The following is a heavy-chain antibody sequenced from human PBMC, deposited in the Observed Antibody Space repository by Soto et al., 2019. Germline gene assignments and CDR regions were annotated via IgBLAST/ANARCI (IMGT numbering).Heavy chain of an antibody. CDR2: IYHSGST. CDR3: AGGCSSTSCYTAWFDP. V-gene: IGHV4-4*01. J-gene: IGHJ5*02. CDR1: GGSISSSNW. Sequence: QVQLQESGPGLVKPSGTLSLTCAVSGGSISSSNWWSWVRQPPGKGLEWIGEIYHSGSTNYNPSLKSRFTISVDQSKNQFSLKLSSVTAADTAVYCCAGGCSSTSCYTAWFDPWGQGTLVTVSS. D-gene: IGHD2-2*02.